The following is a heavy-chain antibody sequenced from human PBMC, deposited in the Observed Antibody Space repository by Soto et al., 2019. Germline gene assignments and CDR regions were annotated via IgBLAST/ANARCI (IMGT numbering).Heavy chain of an antibody. CDR1: GGSVSSGDYQ. CDR3: ASDQGNSLDI. Sequence: SETLSLTCTVSGGSVSSGDYQWTWIRQPPGKGLEWIGHINYTGATYYNPSLKTRLTISLDTSKYQVSLSLNSVTAAATAVYSCASDQGNSLDIWGKGKTVTASS. V-gene: IGHV4-30-4*01. J-gene: IGHJ6*01. CDR2: INYTGAT. D-gene: IGHD3-22*01.